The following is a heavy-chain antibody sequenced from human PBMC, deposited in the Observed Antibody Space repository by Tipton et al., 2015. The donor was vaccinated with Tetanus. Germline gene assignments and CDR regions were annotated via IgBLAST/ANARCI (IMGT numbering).Heavy chain of an antibody. CDR3: ASMTPVDWYFDL. V-gene: IGHV4-31*03. CDR1: GGSISSGGYY. J-gene: IGHJ2*01. CDR2: VFYSGST. Sequence: TLSLTCSVSGGSISSGGYYWSWIRQHPGKGLEWIGYVFYSGSTNYNPSLKSRVTISVDTSKNQLSLKLTSVTAADTAVYYCASMTPVDWYFDLWGRGTLVTVSS. D-gene: IGHD4-23*01.